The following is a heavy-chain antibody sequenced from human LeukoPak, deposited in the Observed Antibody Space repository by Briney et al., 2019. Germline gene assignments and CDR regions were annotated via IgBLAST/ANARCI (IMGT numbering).Heavy chain of an antibody. Sequence: GGSLRLSCTASGFTFGDYAMSWVRQAPGKGLEWVGFIRSKAYGGTTEYAASVKGRFTISRDDSKIIAYLQMNSLKTEDTAVYYCTRRYNYDSSGYYYVRDAFDIWGQGTMVTVSS. CDR1: GFTFGDYA. CDR3: TRRYNYDSSGYYYVRDAFDI. CDR2: IRSKAYGGTT. D-gene: IGHD3-22*01. V-gene: IGHV3-49*04. J-gene: IGHJ3*02.